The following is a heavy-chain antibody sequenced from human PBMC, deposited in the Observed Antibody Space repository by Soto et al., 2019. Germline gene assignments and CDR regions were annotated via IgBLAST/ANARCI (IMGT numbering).Heavy chain of an antibody. V-gene: IGHV4-59*08. CDR2: IYYSGST. Sequence: SETLSLTCAVSGGSISSSYYWSWIRQPPGKGLEWIGYIYYSGSTNYNPSLKSRVTISVDTSKNQFSLKLSSVTAADTAVYYCARHSSGYYMGDWFDPWGQGTLVTVSS. CDR3: ARHSSGYYMGDWFDP. CDR1: GGSISSSYY. D-gene: IGHD3-22*01. J-gene: IGHJ5*02.